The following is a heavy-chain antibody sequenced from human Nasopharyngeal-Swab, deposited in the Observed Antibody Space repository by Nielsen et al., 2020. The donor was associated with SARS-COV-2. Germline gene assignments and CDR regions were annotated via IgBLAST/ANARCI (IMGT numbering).Heavy chain of an antibody. Sequence: VRQAPGKGLEWVAVISYDGNNKYYADSVKGRFTISRDNSKNTLYLQMNSLRAEDTAVYYYAKDTRSGLVRGVITDYWGQGTLVTVSS. D-gene: IGHD3-10*01. CDR2: ISYDGNNK. V-gene: IGHV3-30*18. J-gene: IGHJ4*02. CDR3: AKDTRSGLVRGVITDY.